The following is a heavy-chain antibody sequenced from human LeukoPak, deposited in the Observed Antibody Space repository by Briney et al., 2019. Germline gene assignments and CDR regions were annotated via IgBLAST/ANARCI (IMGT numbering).Heavy chain of an antibody. CDR2: INHSGST. Sequence: SETLSLTCAVYGVSFSGYYWSWIRQPPGKGLEWIGEINHSGSTNYNPSLKSRVTISVDTSKNQFSLKLSSVTAADTAVYYCAKPSLWFGESNFDYWGQGTLVTVSS. CDR3: AKPSLWFGESNFDY. J-gene: IGHJ4*02. V-gene: IGHV4-34*01. D-gene: IGHD3-10*01. CDR1: GVSFSGYY.